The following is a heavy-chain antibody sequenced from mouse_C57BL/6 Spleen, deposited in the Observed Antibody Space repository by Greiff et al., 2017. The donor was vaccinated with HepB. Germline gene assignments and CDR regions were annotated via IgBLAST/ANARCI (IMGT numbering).Heavy chain of an antibody. V-gene: IGHV5-4*03. CDR2: ISDGGSYT. Sequence: EVNVVESGGGLVKPGGSLKLSCAASGFTFSSYAMSWVRQTPEKRLEWVATISDGGSYTYYPDNVKGRFTISRDNAKNNLYLQMSHLKSEDTAMYYCARGLSTMITTGLYFDYWGQGTTLTVSS. CDR3: ARGLSTMITTGLYFDY. CDR1: GFTFSSYA. D-gene: IGHD2-4*01. J-gene: IGHJ2*01.